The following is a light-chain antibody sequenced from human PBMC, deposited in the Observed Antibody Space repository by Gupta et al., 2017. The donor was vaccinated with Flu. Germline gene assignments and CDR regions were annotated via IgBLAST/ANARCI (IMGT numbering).Light chain of an antibody. V-gene: IGKV2-30*01. Sequence: VVMTQSPLSLSVTLGQPASISCRSSEGLVYSDGNTYLQWFHQRPGQSPRRLIYQVSYRDSGVPDRFSGSGSGTDFTLNSSRVEAEDVGIYFCMQGARWPWAFGQGTTVEIK. J-gene: IGKJ1*01. CDR3: MQGARWPWA. CDR1: EGLVYSDGNTY. CDR2: QVS.